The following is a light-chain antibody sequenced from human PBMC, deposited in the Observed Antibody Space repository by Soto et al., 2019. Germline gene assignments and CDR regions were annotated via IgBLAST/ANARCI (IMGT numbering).Light chain of an antibody. CDR2: FAS. V-gene: IGKV1-39*01. Sequence: DIQMTQSPSSLSASVGDTVTITCRASQTIITYLNWYQQNPGKAPNLLIYFASTLQSGVPSRFSGSRSGTDFTLTISSLQPEDFATYYCQQTYTLPHTFGQGTKVDVK. CDR1: QTIITY. CDR3: QQTYTLPHT. J-gene: IGKJ1*01.